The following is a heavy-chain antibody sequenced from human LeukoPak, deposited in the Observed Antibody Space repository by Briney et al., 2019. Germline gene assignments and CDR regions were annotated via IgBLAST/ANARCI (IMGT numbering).Heavy chain of an antibody. CDR2: INPSFNPGVDVT. V-gene: IGHV1-46*01. D-gene: IGHD6-13*01. CDR1: GYTFSSYH. J-gene: IGHJ4*02. CDR3: ARAWGSIAGYYFDH. Sequence: ASVKVSCKASGYTFSSYHIHWVRQAPGQGLEWMGKINPSFNPGVDVTSYAQKFQGRVTMTRDTSTNTVYMELSNLRSEDTAVYYCARAWGSIAGYYFDHWGQGTLVTVSS.